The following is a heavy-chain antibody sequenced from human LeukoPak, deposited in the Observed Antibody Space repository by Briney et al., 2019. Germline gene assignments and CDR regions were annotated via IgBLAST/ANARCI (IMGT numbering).Heavy chain of an antibody. D-gene: IGHD2-21*01. CDR2: IYYSGST. CDR3: ARSMAQDVDAFDI. J-gene: IGHJ3*02. CDR1: GGSISSYY. Sequence: SETLSLTCTVSGGSISSYYWSWIRQPPGKGLEWIGYIYYSGSTNYNPSLKSRVTISVDTSKNQFSLKLSSVTAADTAVYYCARSMAQDVDAFDIWGQGTMVTVSS. V-gene: IGHV4-59*01.